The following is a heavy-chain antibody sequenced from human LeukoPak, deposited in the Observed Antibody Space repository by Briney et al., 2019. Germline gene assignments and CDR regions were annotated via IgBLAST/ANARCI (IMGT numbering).Heavy chain of an antibody. D-gene: IGHD2-2*01. Sequence: PSETLSLTCTVSGYSISSGYYWGWIRQPPGKGLEWIGNIYHSGRTYDNPSLKSRVTISVDTSKNQFSLKLTSVTAADTAVYYCARLLCSSTSCYVIDYWGQGTLVTVSS. CDR1: GYSISSGYY. J-gene: IGHJ4*02. V-gene: IGHV4-38-2*02. CDR3: ARLLCSSTSCYVIDY. CDR2: IYHSGRT.